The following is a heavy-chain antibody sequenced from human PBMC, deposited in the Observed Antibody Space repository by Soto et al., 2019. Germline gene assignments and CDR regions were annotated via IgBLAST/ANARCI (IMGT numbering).Heavy chain of an antibody. J-gene: IGHJ6*02. Sequence: QVQLVQSGAEVKKPGSSVKVSCKASGGTFSSYAISWVRQAPGQGLEWMGGIIPIFGTANYAQKFQGRVTITADESTSTADMELSSLRSEDTAVYYCARGCSGGSCYYYYYGMDVWGQGTTVTVSS. CDR1: GGTFSSYA. CDR3: ARGCSGGSCYYYYYGMDV. D-gene: IGHD2-15*01. V-gene: IGHV1-69*01. CDR2: IIPIFGTA.